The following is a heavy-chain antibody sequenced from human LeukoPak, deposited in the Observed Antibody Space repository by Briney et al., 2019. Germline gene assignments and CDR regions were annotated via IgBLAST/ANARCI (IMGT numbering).Heavy chain of an antibody. CDR1: GGSISSYY. CDR2: IHNSEKI. Sequence: PSETLSLTCTVSGGSISSYYWSWLRQPAGKGLEWIGRIHNSEKIKCSPSLQSRVTMSVDTSKNQFSLKLRSVTAADTAVYYCARTTEAHSWQTRYYSYYMDVWGKGTTVTVSS. CDR3: ARTTEAHSWQTRYYSYYMDV. J-gene: IGHJ6*03. V-gene: IGHV4-4*07. D-gene: IGHD6-13*01.